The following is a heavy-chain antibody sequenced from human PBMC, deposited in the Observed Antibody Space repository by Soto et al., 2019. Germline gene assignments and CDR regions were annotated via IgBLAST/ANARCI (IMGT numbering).Heavy chain of an antibody. CDR2: IDAGSGNT. CDR1: GFTFTSSP. Sequence: SVKVSCKASGFTFTSSPVQWVRQARGQRLEWIGWIDAGSGNTNYAQKFQESVTITRDTSTSTAYMELSSLRSEDTAVYYCAAAAGSKLGIRRFGMDVWGQGTTVTVSS. V-gene: IGHV1-58*01. J-gene: IGHJ6*02. D-gene: IGHD6-13*01. CDR3: AAAAGSKLGIRRFGMDV.